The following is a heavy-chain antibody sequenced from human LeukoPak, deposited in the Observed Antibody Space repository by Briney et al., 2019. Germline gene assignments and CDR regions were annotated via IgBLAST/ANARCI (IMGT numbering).Heavy chain of an antibody. V-gene: IGHV3-15*01. CDR1: GFTFSNAW. CDR3: STDPYSSKWYYFDY. J-gene: IGHJ4*02. D-gene: IGHD6-13*01. CDR2: IKSKTDGGTT. Sequence: GGPLRLSCAASGFTFSNAWMTWVRQAPGKGLEWVGRIKSKTDGGTTDYAAPVEGRFTISRDDSKKTLYLQMNSLKTEDTAVYYCSTDPYSSKWYYFDYWGQGTLVTVSS.